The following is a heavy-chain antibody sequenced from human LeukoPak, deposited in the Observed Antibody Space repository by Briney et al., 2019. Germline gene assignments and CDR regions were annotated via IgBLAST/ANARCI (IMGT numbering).Heavy chain of an antibody. Sequence: PSETLSLTCAVYGGSFSGYYWSWIRQPPGKGLEWIGEINHSGSTNYNPALKSRVTISVDTSKNQLSLTLSSVTAADTAVYYCARRGEIVVVPAALERNWFDPWGQGTLVPVSS. J-gene: IGHJ5*02. CDR1: GGSFSGYY. CDR3: ARRGEIVVVPAALERNWFDP. CDR2: INHSGST. D-gene: IGHD2-2*01. V-gene: IGHV4-34*01.